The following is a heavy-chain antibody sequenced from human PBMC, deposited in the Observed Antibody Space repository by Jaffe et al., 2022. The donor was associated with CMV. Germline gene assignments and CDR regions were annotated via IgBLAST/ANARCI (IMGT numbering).Heavy chain of an antibody. V-gene: IGHV3-74*01. CDR3: ARDVRLPERGSWYYYYYYYMDV. CDR2: INSDGSST. D-gene: IGHD2-15*01. J-gene: IGHJ6*03. CDR1: GFTFSSYW. Sequence: EVQLVESGGGLVQPGGSLRLSCAASGFTFSSYWMHWVRQAPGKGLVWVSRINSDGSSTSYADSVKGRFTISRDNAKNTLYLQMNSLRAEDTAVYYCARDVRLPERGSWYYYYYYYMDVWGKGTTVTVSS.